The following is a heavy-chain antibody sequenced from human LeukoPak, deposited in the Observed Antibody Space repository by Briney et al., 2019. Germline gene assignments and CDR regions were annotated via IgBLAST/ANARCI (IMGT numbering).Heavy chain of an antibody. Sequence: GGSLRLSCAASGFTFSDHYMQWVRQAPGKGLEWVGRVRDKANSYTTEYAASVKGRFTISRDDSKNSMFLQMNNLETEDTAFYYCARERWRSGSYHDAFDIRGQGTMVTVSS. CDR2: VRDKANSYTT. D-gene: IGHD1-26*01. CDR3: ARERWRSGSYHDAFDI. J-gene: IGHJ3*02. V-gene: IGHV3-72*01. CDR1: GFTFSDHY.